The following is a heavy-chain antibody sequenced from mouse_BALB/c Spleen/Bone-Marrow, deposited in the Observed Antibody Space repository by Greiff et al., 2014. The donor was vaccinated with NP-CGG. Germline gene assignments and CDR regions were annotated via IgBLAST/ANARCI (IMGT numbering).Heavy chain of an antibody. CDR3: ANGVDY. Sequence: QVQLQQSGPELVKPGASVKMSCKASGYTFTDYVISWVKQRTGQGLEWIGETYPGSGSTYYNEKFKGKATLTADKSSNTAYMQLSSLTSEDSAVYFCANGVDYWGQGTTLTVSS. CDR2: TYPGSGST. J-gene: IGHJ2*01. V-gene: IGHV1-77*01. CDR1: GYTFTDYV.